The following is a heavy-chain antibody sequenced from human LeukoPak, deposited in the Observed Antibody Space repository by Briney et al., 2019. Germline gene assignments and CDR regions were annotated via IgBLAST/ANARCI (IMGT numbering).Heavy chain of an antibody. CDR1: GFTVSSNY. V-gene: IGHV3-53*01. CDR3: ARDDSHYDAFDI. J-gene: IGHJ3*02. D-gene: IGHD3-22*01. CDR2: IYSGGST. Sequence: GGSLRLSCAASGFTVSSNYMSWVRQAPGKGLEWVSVIYSGGSTYYADSVKGRFTISRDNSKNTLYLQMNSLRAEDTAVYYCARDDSHYDAFDIWGQGTMVTVSS.